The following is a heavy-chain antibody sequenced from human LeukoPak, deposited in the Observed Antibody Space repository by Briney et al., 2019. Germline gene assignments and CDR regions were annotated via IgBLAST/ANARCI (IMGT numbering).Heavy chain of an antibody. CDR2: INHSGST. J-gene: IGHJ4*02. Sequence: SETLSLTCAVYGGSFSGYYWSWIRQPPGKGLEWIGEINHSGSTNYNPSLKSRVTISVDTSKNQFSLKLSSVTAADTAVYYCATGGDSYGLDYWGQGTLVTVSS. CDR1: GGSFSGYY. D-gene: IGHD5-18*01. V-gene: IGHV4-34*01. CDR3: ATGGDSYGLDY.